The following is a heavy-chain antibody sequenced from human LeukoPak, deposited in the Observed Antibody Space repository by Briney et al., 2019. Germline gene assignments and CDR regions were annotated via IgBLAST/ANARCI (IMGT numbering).Heavy chain of an antibody. CDR1: GFTFSDYY. Sequence: GGSLRLSCAASGFTFSDYYMTWIRQAPGKGLEWVSCISSSSSYTIYADSVKGRFTISRDNAKNSLYLQMNSLRAEDTAVYYCARVDDSNTPGLEYWGQGTLVTVSS. V-gene: IGHV3-11*03. CDR3: ARVDDSNTPGLEY. J-gene: IGHJ4*02. CDR2: ISSSSSYT. D-gene: IGHD3-22*01.